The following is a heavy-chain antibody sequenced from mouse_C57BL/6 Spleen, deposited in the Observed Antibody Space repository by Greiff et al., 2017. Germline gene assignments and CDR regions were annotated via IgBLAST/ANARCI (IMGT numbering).Heavy chain of an antibody. CDR3: TSRVLTTVVATRDD. V-gene: IGHV1-15*01. Sequence: VQLQQSGAELVRPGASVTLSCKASGYTFTDYEMHWVKQTPVHGLEWIGAIDPETGGTAYNQKFKGKAILTADKSSSTAYMELRSLTSEDSAVYYCTSRVLTTVVATRDDWGQGTTLTVSS. J-gene: IGHJ2*01. D-gene: IGHD1-1*01. CDR1: GYTFTDYE. CDR2: IDPETGGT.